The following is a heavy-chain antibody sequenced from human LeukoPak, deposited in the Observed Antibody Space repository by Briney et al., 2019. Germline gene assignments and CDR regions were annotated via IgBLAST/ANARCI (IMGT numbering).Heavy chain of an antibody. J-gene: IGHJ6*03. D-gene: IGHD5-18*01. CDR2: IYYSGST. CDR3: AREDYSYGYYSYMDV. Sequence: SETLSLTCTVSGGSISSYYWSWIRQPPGKGLEWIGYIYYSGSTNYNPSLKSRVTISVDTSKNQFSLKLSSVTAADTAVYYCAREDYSYGYYSYMDVWGKGTTVTVSS. CDR1: GGSISSYY. V-gene: IGHV4-59*01.